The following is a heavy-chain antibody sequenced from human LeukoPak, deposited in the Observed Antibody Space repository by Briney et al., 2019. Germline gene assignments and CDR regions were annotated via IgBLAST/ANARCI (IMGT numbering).Heavy chain of an antibody. D-gene: IGHD6-19*01. V-gene: IGHV5-51*01. J-gene: IGHJ6*03. CDR3: ARAPGIAVEGYYYYYMDV. CDR1: GYIFTSYC. CDR2: IYPGDCDT. Sequence: GESLLISCRGSGYIFTSYCIGWVRQMAGKRVEGMGIIYPGDCDTRYNPYFQGQVTVSADKSFSTAYLQWSILKASDTAMYYCARAPGIAVEGYYYYYMDVWGKGTTVTVSS.